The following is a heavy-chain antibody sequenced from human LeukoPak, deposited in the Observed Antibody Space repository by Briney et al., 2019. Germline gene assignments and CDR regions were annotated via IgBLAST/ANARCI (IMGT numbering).Heavy chain of an antibody. CDR2: ISGSGGST. CDR1: GFTSSSYA. J-gene: IGHJ6*02. V-gene: IGHV3-23*01. Sequence: GGSLRLSCAASGFTSSSYAMSWVRQAPGKGLEWVSAISGSGGSTYYADSVKGRFTISRDNSKNTLYLQMNSLRAEDTAVYYCAKSNASYSYYGMDVWGQGTTVTVSS. CDR3: AKSNASYSYYGMDV. D-gene: IGHD2-2*01.